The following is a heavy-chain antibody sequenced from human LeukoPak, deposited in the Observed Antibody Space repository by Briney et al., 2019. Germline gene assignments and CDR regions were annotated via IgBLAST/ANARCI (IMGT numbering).Heavy chain of an antibody. CDR1: GYTFTSYG. V-gene: IGHV1-18*01. CDR3: ARLITMVRGARYYFDY. J-gene: IGHJ4*02. Sequence: ASVKVSCKASGYTFTSYGISWVRQAPGQGLEWMGWISAYNGNTNYAQKLQGRVTMTTDTSTSTDYMELRSLRSDDTAVYYCARLITMVRGARYYFDYWGQGTLVTVSS. CDR2: ISAYNGNT. D-gene: IGHD3-10*01.